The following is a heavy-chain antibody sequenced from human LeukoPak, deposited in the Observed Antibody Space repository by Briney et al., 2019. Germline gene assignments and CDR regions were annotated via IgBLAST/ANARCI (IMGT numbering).Heavy chain of an antibody. J-gene: IGHJ3*02. CDR3: ARDLNPQSIGMRAFDI. CDR2: INPTTGST. Sequence: GESLKISCKGSGYSFTSYWIGWVRQMPGKGLEWMGIINPTTGSTTYAQKFQGRVTMTRDMSTSTVYMELSSLRSEDTAVYFCARDLNPQSIGMRAFDIWGQGTMVTASS. V-gene: IGHV1-46*01. CDR1: GYSFTSYW. D-gene: IGHD1-14*01.